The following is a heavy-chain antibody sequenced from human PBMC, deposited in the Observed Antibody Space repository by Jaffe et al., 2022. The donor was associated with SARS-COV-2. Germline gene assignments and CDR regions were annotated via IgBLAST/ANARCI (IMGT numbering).Heavy chain of an antibody. CDR2: TYYRSKWYN. J-gene: IGHJ4*02. CDR3: ARARRGTILIRGVIIRELDY. D-gene: IGHD3-10*01. V-gene: IGHV6-1*01. Sequence: QVQLQQSGPGLVKPSQTLSLTCAISGDSVSSNSAAWNWIRQSPSRGLEWLGRTYYRSKWYNDYAASVKNRITINPDTSKNQFSLHLNSVTPEDTAVYYCARARRGTILIRGVIIRELDYWGQGTLVTVSS. CDR1: GDSVSSNSAA.